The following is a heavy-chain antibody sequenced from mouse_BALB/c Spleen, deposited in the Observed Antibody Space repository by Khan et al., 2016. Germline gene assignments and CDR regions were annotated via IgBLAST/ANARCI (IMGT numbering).Heavy chain of an antibody. CDR1: GYTFTNYG. J-gene: IGHJ1*01. V-gene: IGHV9-3-1*01. Sequence: QIQLVQSGPELKKPGKTVKISCKASGYTFTNYGMNWVKQAPGKGLKWMGWINTYSGESTYADDFKGRFAFSLETSANTAYLQINNLKNEDTATYFCARSRYYYGSSRYFDVWGAGTTVTVSS. D-gene: IGHD1-1*01. CDR3: ARSRYYYGSSRYFDV. CDR2: INTYSGES.